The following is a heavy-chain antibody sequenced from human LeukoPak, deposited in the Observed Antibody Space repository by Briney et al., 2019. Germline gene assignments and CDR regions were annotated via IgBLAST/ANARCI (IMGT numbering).Heavy chain of an antibody. CDR3: ARAYRRITGTTRPHHYYYYMDV. CDR1: GYTFTSYD. CDR2: MNPNSGNT. D-gene: IGHD1-7*01. J-gene: IGHJ6*03. Sequence: GASVKVSCKASGYTFTSYDINWVRQATGQGLEWMGWMNPNSGNTGYAQKFQGRVTMTRNTSISTAYMELSSLRSEDTAVYYCARAYRRITGTTRPHHYYYYMDVWGKGTTVTVSS. V-gene: IGHV1-8*01.